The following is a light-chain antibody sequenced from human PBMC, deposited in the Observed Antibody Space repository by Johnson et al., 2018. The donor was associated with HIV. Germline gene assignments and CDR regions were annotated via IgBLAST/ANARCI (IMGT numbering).Light chain of an antibody. J-gene: IGLJ1*01. CDR2: ENN. CDR1: SSNIGNNY. CDR3: GTWNSSLSVLYV. Sequence: QSILTQPPSVSAAPGQKVTISCSGSSSNIGNNYVSWYQQLPGTAPKLLIYENNKRPSGIPDRFSGSKSGTSATLVISGLQPGDEADYYCGTWNSSLSVLYVFGTGTTVTVL. V-gene: IGLV1-51*02.